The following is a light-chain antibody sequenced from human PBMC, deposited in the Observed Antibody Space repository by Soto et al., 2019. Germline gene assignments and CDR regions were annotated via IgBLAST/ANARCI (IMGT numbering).Light chain of an antibody. Sequence: QSALTQPASVSGSPGQSITISCTGTSSDVGSYNLVSWYQQHPGKAPKLMIYEVSKRPSGVSNRFSGSKSGNTASLTISGLQAEDEADYYCCSYAGSSTSYVVGTGTKVTVL. CDR2: EVS. J-gene: IGLJ1*01. CDR1: SSDVGSYNL. CDR3: CSYAGSSTSYV. V-gene: IGLV2-23*02.